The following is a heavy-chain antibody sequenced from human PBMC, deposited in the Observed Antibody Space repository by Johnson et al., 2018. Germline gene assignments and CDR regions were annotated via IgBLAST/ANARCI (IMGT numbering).Heavy chain of an antibody. Sequence: EVQLLESGGGLVKPGGSLRLSCAASGFTFSSYSMNWVRQAPGKGLEWVSSISSSSSYIYYADSVKGRFTISRDNAKNSLYLQVKSLSAEDTAVYYCARGSSSWEKYACDIWGQGTMVTVSS. J-gene: IGHJ3*02. CDR1: GFTFSSYS. CDR2: ISSSSSYI. V-gene: IGHV3-21*01. CDR3: ARGSSSWEKYACDI. D-gene: IGHD6-13*01.